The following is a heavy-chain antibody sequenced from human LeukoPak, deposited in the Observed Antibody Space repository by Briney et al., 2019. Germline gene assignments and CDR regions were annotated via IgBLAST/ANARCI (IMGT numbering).Heavy chain of an antibody. Sequence: GGSLRLSCAASGFTFSSYSMNWVRQAPGRGLEWVSSISSSSSYIYYADSVKGRFTISRDNAKNSLYLQMNSLRAEDTAVYYCARGWPYCSSTSCLSTGVFDYWGQGTLDTVSS. CDR3: ARGWPYCSSTSCLSTGVFDY. CDR1: GFTFSSYS. CDR2: ISSSSSYI. J-gene: IGHJ4*02. V-gene: IGHV3-21*01. D-gene: IGHD2-2*01.